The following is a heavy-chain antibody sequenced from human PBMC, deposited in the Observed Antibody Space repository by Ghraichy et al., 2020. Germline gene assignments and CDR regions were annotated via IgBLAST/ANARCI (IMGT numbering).Heavy chain of an antibody. CDR3: AIPGALTGAFEI. Sequence: GSLRLSCAASGFTVSNNYMTWARQAPGKGLELVSGIYRGGDTFYTNSVKGRFTISRDNAKNTLYLQMNSLRVEDTAVYYCAIPGALTGAFEIWGLGTMVTVSS. J-gene: IGHJ3*02. D-gene: IGHD3-10*01. V-gene: IGHV3-53*01. CDR2: IYRGGDT. CDR1: GFTVSNNY.